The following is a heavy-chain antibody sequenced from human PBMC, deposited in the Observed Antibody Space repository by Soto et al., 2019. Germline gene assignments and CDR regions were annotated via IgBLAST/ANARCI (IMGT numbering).Heavy chain of an antibody. J-gene: IGHJ6*02. CDR2: IIPSLGRA. CDR3: ARSGDILTGGEGYYYYGMDV. CDR1: GGTFSSYA. D-gene: IGHD3-9*01. Sequence: GSSVNLASKAYGGTFSSYAIGWVRRAPGQGIEWLGAIIPSLGRANYTQKFQGRVTITADRSTSTAYMELSSLRSEDTAVYYCARSGDILTGGEGYYYYGMDVWGQGTTVTVSS. V-gene: IGHV1-69*10.